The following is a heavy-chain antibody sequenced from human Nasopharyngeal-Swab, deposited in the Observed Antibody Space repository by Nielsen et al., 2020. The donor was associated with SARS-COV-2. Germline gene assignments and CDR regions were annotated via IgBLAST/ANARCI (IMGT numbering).Heavy chain of an antibody. Sequence: GGSLRLSCAASGFTVSSNYMSWVRQAPGKGLVWVSVIYSGGSTYYADSVKGRFTISRDNSKTTVYLQMNSLRAEDTAVYYCARDGNYDYVWGSLSGDYGMDVWGQGTTVTISS. D-gene: IGHD3-16*01. J-gene: IGHJ6*02. V-gene: IGHV3-53*01. CDR3: ARDGNYDYVWGSLSGDYGMDV. CDR2: IYSGGST. CDR1: GFTVSSNY.